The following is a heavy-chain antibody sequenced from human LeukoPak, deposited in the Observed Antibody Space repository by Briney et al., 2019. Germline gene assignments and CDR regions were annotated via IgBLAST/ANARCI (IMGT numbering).Heavy chain of an antibody. J-gene: IGHJ4*02. CDR3: ARTPYCGGDCYVDY. D-gene: IGHD2-21*02. V-gene: IGHV2-70*04. CDR1: GFSLSTSGMR. Sequence: SGPALVKPTQTLTLTCSFSGFSLSTSGMRVSWIRQPPGKALEWLARIDWDDDKFYSTSLKTRLTISKDTSKNQVVLTMTNMDPVDTATYYCARTPYCGGDCYVDYWGQGTLVTVSS. CDR2: IDWDDDK.